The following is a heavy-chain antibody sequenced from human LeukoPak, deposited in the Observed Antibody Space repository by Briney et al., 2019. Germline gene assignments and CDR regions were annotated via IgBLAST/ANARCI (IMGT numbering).Heavy chain of an antibody. CDR1: GGSISSYY. CDR2: IYYSGST. Sequence: SETLSLTCTVSGGSISSYYWSWIRQPPGKGLEWIGYIYYSGSTNYNPSLKSRVTISVDTSKNQFSLKLSSVTAADTAVYYCARDCRTYYDFWSGPAPYYFDYWGQGTLVTVSS. J-gene: IGHJ4*02. V-gene: IGHV4-59*01. D-gene: IGHD3-3*01. CDR3: ARDCRTYYDFWSGPAPYYFDY.